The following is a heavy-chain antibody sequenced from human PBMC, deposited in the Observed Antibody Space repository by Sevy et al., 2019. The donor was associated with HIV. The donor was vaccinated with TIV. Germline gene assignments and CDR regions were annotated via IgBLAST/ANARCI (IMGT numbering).Heavy chain of an antibody. D-gene: IGHD6-6*01. V-gene: IGHV2-5*02. CDR2: IYWDDDE. CDR3: AHTAAARPNWFDP. CDR1: GFSLSATGVG. Sequence: SGPTLVKPTQTLTLTCTFSGFSLSATGVGVGWIRQPPGKALEWLAVIYWDDDERYSPSLRNRVTITKDTSKNQVVLKLTNMDPVETGTYYCAHTAAARPNWFDPWGQGTLVTVSS. J-gene: IGHJ5*02.